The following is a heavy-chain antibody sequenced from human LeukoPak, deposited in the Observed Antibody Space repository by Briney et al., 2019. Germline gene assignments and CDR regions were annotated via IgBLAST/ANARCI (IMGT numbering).Heavy chain of an antibody. CDR3: ARGSDILTASGGGAFDI. D-gene: IGHD3-9*01. J-gene: IGHJ3*02. CDR1: GYTFTSYG. V-gene: IGHV1-18*01. Sequence: GASVKVSCKASGYTFTSYGISWVRQAAGQGLEWMGWMSAYNGNTNYAQKLQGRVTMTTDTSTSTAYMELRSLRSDDTAVYYCARGSDILTASGGGAFDIWGQGTMVTVSS. CDR2: MSAYNGNT.